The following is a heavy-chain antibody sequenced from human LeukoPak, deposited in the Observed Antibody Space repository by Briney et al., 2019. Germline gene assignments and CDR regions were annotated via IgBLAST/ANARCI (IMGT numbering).Heavy chain of an antibody. D-gene: IGHD1-26*01. CDR2: VSAYNGNT. CDR3: ARVGGGSDI. J-gene: IGHJ3*02. V-gene: IGHV1-18*04. CDR1: GYTFNSHG. Sequence: GASVKVSCKASGYTFNSHGISWVRQAPGQGLEWMGWVSAYNGNTNYAQKLQGRVTMTTDTPTSTVYMELRGLRSDDTAVYYCARVGGGSDIRGQGTMVTVSS.